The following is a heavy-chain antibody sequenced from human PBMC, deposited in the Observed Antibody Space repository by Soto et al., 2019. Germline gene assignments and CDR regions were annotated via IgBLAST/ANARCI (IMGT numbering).Heavy chain of an antibody. J-gene: IGHJ4*02. CDR1: GGSISSGGYS. D-gene: IGHD4-17*01. CDR2: IYHSGST. CDR3: ARGMTTVTTFDY. Sequence: QLQLQESGSGLVKPSQTLSLTCAVSGGSISSGGYSWSWIRQPPGKGLEWIGYIYHSGSTSYNPSLKSRVTISVDRSKTQISLKLSSVTVADTAVYYCARGMTTVTTFDYWGQGTLVTVSS. V-gene: IGHV4-30-2*01.